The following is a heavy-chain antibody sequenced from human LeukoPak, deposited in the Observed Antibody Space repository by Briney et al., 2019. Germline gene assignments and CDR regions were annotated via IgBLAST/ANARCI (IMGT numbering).Heavy chain of an antibody. Sequence: GGSLRLSCAASGFTFSSYGMHWVRQAPGKGLEWVAFIRYDGSNKYYADSVKGRFTISRDNSKNTLYLQMNSLRAEDTAVYYCAGGMGYDSSGYPDHYFDYWGQGTLVTVSS. J-gene: IGHJ4*02. CDR2: IRYDGSNK. V-gene: IGHV3-30*02. CDR3: AGGMGYDSSGYPDHYFDY. D-gene: IGHD3-22*01. CDR1: GFTFSSYG.